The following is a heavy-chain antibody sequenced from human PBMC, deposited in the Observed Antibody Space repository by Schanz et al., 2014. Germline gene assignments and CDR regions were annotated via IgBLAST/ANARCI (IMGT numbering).Heavy chain of an antibody. CDR1: GGTFNSYT. CDR3: ARDQSPYTNSTDVRYFDY. CDR2: IIPTLGIA. Sequence: QVQLVQSGAEVKKPGSSMKVSCKASGGTFNSYTISWVRQAPGQGLEWMGRIIPTLGIANYAQNFQGRVIKTADKSTSTAYMDLRSLRSDDTAVYYCARDQSPYTNSTDVRYFDYWGQGSLVTVSS. D-gene: IGHD6-6*01. V-gene: IGHV1-69*08. J-gene: IGHJ4*02.